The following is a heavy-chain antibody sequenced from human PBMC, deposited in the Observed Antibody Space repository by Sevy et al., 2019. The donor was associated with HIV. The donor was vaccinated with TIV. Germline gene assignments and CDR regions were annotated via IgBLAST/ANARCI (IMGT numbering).Heavy chain of an antibody. V-gene: IGHV3-23*01. D-gene: IGHD3-3*02. CDR3: AKVRIREVYRRGEYYFDY. CDR1: GFTFSNYA. J-gene: IGHJ4*02. Sequence: GGSLRLSCAASGFTFSNYAMNWVRQAPGKGLEWVSVISGSGGSTYYADSVKGRFTISRDYSNNTVYLQMNSPRAEDTAVYYCAKVRIREVYRRGEYYFDYWGQGTLVTVSS. CDR2: ISGSGGST.